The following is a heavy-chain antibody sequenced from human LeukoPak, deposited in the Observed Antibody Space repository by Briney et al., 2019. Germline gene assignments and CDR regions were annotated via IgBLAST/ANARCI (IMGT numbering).Heavy chain of an antibody. CDR3: ARADRLDGGPYLIGP. V-gene: IGHV1-2*02. CDR1: GYSFTDYY. Sequence: ASVKVSCKTSGYSFTDYYMHWVRQAPGQGLEWMGWINPNSGGTSSAQKFQGRVSMTRDTSITTVYMEVSWLTSDDTAIYYCARADRLDGGPYLIGPWGQGTLVTVSS. J-gene: IGHJ5*02. D-gene: IGHD2-21*01. CDR2: INPNSGGT.